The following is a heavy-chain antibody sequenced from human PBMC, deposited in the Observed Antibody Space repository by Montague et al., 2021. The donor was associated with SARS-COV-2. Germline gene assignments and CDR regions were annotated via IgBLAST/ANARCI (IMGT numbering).Heavy chain of an antibody. Sequence: PALVKPTQTLTLTCTFSGFSLDSRGVGVGWIRQPPGKALECLALIYWNDDKRYSPSLKTRLTVTKDTSKNQVVLTMTNMDPVDTATYFCARKNSGWPIEFAYWGQGALVTVSS. V-gene: IGHV2-5*01. CDR2: IYWNDDK. CDR3: ARKNSGWPIEFAY. CDR1: GFSLDSRGVG. J-gene: IGHJ4*02. D-gene: IGHD6-19*01.